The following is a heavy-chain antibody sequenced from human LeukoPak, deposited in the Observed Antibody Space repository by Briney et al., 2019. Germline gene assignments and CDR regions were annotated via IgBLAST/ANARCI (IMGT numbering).Heavy chain of an antibody. V-gene: IGHV3-33*01. J-gene: IGHJ4*02. CDR1: GFTFSSYG. D-gene: IGHD2-15*01. CDR2: IWYDGSNK. CDR3: ARDKRGDCSGGSCYHSGFDY. Sequence: GGSLRLSCAASGFTFSSYGMHWVRQAPGKGLEWVAVIWYDGSNKYYADSVKGRFTISRDNSKNTLYLQMNSLRAEDTAVYYCARDKRGDCSGGSCYHSGFDYWGQGTLVTVSS.